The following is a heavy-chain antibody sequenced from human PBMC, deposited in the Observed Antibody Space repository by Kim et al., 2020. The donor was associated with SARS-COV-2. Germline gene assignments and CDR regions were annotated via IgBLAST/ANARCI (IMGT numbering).Heavy chain of an antibody. Sequence: PSLKSPVTISVDTSKNQFALELSSVTGGDTAVYYCARDYLPGYHYYGMDVWGQGTTVTVSS. CDR3: ARDYLPGYHYYGMDV. V-gene: IGHV4-59*01. D-gene: IGHD3-16*02. J-gene: IGHJ6*02.